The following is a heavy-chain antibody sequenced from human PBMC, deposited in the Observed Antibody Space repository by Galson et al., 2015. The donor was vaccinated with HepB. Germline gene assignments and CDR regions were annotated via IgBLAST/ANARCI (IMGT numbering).Heavy chain of an antibody. J-gene: IGHJ3*02. V-gene: IGHV4-59*01. CDR2: IYYSGST. CDR3: ARDLELAVAWVAFDI. D-gene: IGHD6-19*01. CDR1: GGSISSYY. Sequence: SETLSLTCTVSGGSISSYYWSWIRQPPGKGLEWIGYIYYSGSTNYNPSFESRVTMSVDTSKNQFSLNLSSVTAADTAVYYCARDLELAVAWVAFDIWGQGTMVTVSS.